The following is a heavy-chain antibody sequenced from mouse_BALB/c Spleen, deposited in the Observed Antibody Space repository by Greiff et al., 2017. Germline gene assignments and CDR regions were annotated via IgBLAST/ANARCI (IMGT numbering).Heavy chain of an antibody. CDR1: GYTFTSYW. V-gene: IGHV1-7*01. CDR2: INPSTGYT. D-gene: IGHD4-1*01. CDR3: ARNWLGR. Sequence: QVQLQQSGAELAKPGASVKMSCKASGYTFTSYWMHWVKQRPGQGLEWIGYINPSTGYTEYNQKFKDKATLTADKSSSTAYMQLSSLTSEDSAVYDCARNWLGRWGQGTTLTVSS. J-gene: IGHJ2*01.